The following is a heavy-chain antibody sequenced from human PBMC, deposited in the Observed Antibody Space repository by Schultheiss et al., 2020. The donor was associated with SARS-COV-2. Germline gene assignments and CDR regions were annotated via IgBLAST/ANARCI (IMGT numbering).Heavy chain of an antibody. D-gene: IGHD5-18*01. CDR2: INHSGST. CDR1: GGSFSGYY. CDR3: ARDTPMATGTGYYYGMDV. Sequence: SETLSLTCAVYGGSFSGYYWSWIRQPPGKGLEWIGEINHSGSTNYNPSLKSRVTISVDTSKNQFSLKLSSVTAADTAVYYCARDTPMATGTGYYYGMDVWGQGTTVTVSS. J-gene: IGHJ6*02. V-gene: IGHV4-34*01.